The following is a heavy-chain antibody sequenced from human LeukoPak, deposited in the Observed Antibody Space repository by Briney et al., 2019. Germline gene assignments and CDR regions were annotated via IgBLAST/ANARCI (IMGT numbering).Heavy chain of an antibody. J-gene: IGHJ4*02. D-gene: IGHD1-26*01. V-gene: IGHV3-23*01. CDR3: TKRVKYGGTWDHFAD. CDR2: VNADGGNT. CDR1: GFTFDNYR. Sequence: PGGSLRLSCAASGFTFDNYRMSWVRQAPGKGLEWVSTVNADGGNTYYADSVKGRSTISRDNSKSTLILQMNSLRVEDTALYYCTKRVKYGGTWDHFADWGQGTLVTVSS.